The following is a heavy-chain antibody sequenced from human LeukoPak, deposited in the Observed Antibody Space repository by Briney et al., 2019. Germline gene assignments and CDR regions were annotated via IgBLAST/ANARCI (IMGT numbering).Heavy chain of an antibody. D-gene: IGHD2-2*01. Sequence: GGSLRLSCAASGCTISSNYMSWVRQAPGKGLEWVSRIYSGGSTYYTDSVKGRVTISRDNSKNTLYLQMNSLRAEDTAVYYCARYCISTRGDYYYIDVCGKGATVTVSS. CDR1: GCTISSNY. J-gene: IGHJ6*03. V-gene: IGHV3-66*02. CDR3: ARYCISTRGDYYYIDV. CDR2: IYSGGST.